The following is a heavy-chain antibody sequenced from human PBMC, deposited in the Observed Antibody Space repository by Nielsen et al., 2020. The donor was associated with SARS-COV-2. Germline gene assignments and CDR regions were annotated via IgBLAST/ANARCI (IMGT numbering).Heavy chain of an antibody. Sequence: SETLSLTCTVSGGSVSSGSYYWSWIRQPPGKGLEWIGYIYYSGSTNYNPSLKSRVTISVDTSKNQFSLKLSSVTAADTAVYYCARTYSSSWYAPYYYYGMDVWGQGTTVTVSS. D-gene: IGHD6-13*01. CDR2: IYYSGST. CDR1: GGSVSSGSYY. J-gene: IGHJ6*02. CDR3: ARTYSSSWYAPYYYYGMDV. V-gene: IGHV4-61*01.